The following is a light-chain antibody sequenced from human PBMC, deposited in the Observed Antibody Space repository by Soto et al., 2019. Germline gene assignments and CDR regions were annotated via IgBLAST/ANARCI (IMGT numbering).Light chain of an antibody. J-gene: IGLJ1*01. CDR1: SXDVGGYKY. Sequence: QSALTQPASVSGSPGQSITISCTGTSXDVGGYKYVSWYQQHPGKAPKLLIYHVSKRPSGVPDRFSGSKSGNAASLTISGLQADDEADYYCCTYAGTYKVFGTGTKVTV. CDR2: HVS. CDR3: CTYAGTYKV. V-gene: IGLV2-11*01.